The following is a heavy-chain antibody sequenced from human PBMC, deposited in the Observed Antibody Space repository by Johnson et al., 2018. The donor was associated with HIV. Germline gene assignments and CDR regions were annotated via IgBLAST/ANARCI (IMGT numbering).Heavy chain of an antibody. CDR2: IYRGGST. V-gene: IGHV3-NL1*01. CDR3: ARDFSVRAFDI. Sequence: QMLLVESGGGVVQPGGSLRLSCAASGFTFSNYDIHWVRQAPGKGLERVSVIYRGGSTYYADSVQGRFTISRDNSKNTLYLQMNSLRAEDTAVYYCARDFSVRAFDIWGQGTMVTVSS. CDR1: GFTFSNYD. J-gene: IGHJ3*02. D-gene: IGHD3-10*01.